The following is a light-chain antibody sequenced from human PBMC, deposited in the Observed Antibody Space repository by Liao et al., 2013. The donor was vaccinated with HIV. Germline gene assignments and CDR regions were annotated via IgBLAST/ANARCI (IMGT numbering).Light chain of an antibody. CDR2: EDT. CDR3: LVWDSSTSFV. V-gene: IGLV3-1*01. Sequence: SYELTQPPSVSVSPGQTASITCSGDKVGDKYVSWYXQRPGQSPQVVIYEDTKRPSGIPERFSGSNSGNTATLSISGTQAMDEADYSCLVWDSSTSFVFGTGTKVTVL. CDR1: KVGDKY. J-gene: IGLJ1*01.